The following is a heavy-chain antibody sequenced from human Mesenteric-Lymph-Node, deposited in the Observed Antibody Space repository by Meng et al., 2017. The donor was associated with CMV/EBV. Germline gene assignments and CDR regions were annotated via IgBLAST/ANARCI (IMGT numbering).Heavy chain of an antibody. D-gene: IGHD6-13*01. CDR2: INWRGDTI. Sequence: GGSLRLSCAASGFSFDDYAMHWVRHPPGKGLEWVSGINWRGDTIHYADSVKGRFTISRDNAKNSLYLQMNSLRAEDTAVYYCARTEWYSSSWYSFDYWGQGTLVTVSS. J-gene: IGHJ4*02. V-gene: IGHV3-20*04. CDR1: GFSFDDYA. CDR3: ARTEWYSSSWYSFDY.